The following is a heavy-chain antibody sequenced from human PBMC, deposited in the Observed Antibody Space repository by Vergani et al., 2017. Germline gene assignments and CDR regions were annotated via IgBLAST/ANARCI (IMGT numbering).Heavy chain of an antibody. D-gene: IGHD2-2*02. CDR3: VRDRGLCAGGRCYTEAWDY. J-gene: IGHJ4*02. V-gene: IGHV3-30-3*01. CDR1: GCALNRHA. CDR2: ISFDGTNE. Sequence: QVQLVESGGGVVQPGTSLRLSCVVSGCALNRHAMYWVRQAPGKGLEWVVGISFDGTNEYYPDLVKGRFTISRDIAKNTLYLQVRSLRLEDPGVYHCVRDRGLCAGGRCYTEAWDYWGQGTPVTVSS.